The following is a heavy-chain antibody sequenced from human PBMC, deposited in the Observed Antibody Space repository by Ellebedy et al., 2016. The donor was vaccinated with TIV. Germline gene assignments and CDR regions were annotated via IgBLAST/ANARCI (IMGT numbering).Heavy chain of an antibody. CDR1: GFTVSSNY. CDR2: MSGSDGST. Sequence: GESLKISXAASGFTVSSNYMSWVRQAPGKGLEWVSTMSGSDGSTYYADSVRGRFTISRDNSKNTLYLQMNSLRAEDTAVYYCAKATSMTTVTASFIYGMDVWGQGTSVTVSS. J-gene: IGHJ6*02. CDR3: AKATSMTTVTASFIYGMDV. D-gene: IGHD4-17*01. V-gene: IGHV3-23*01.